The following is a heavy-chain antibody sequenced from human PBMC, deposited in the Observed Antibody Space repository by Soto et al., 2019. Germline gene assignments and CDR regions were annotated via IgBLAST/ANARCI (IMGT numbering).Heavy chain of an antibody. CDR1: GFTFNNYA. D-gene: IGHD4-17*01. V-gene: IGHV3-23*01. CDR3: AKPSDYGNFAGSFDS. CDR2: IGGRGGNT. Sequence: GGSLRLSCVASGFTFNNYAMNCVRQAPGKGLEWVSNIGGRGGNTFYADSMRGRFTISRDNSKNTVYLQMNNLRVDDSATYYCAKPSDYGNFAGSFDSWGQGTMVSVSS. J-gene: IGHJ4*02.